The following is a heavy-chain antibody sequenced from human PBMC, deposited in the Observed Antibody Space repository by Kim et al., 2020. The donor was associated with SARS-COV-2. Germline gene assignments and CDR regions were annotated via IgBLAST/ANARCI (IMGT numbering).Heavy chain of an antibody. J-gene: IGHJ4*02. CDR1: GFTFDDYA. V-gene: IGHV3-9*03. D-gene: IGHD6-13*01. Sequence: GGSLRLSCAASGFTFDDYAMHWVRQAPGKGLEWVSGISWNSGSIGYADSVKGRFTISRDNAKNSLYLQMNSLRAEDMALYYCAKDIGIAAAGYFDYWGQG. CDR3: AKDIGIAAAGYFDY. CDR2: ISWNSGSI.